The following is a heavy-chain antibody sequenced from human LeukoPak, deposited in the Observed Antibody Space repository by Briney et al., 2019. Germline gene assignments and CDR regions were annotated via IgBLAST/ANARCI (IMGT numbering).Heavy chain of an antibody. J-gene: IGHJ4*02. Sequence: GGSLRLSCAASGFTFSSYAMSWVRQAPGKGLEWLSSISGSGSSTYYADSVKGRFTISRDNSKNTVYLQINSLSAEDTAIYYCARETLAGFDYWGQGTLVTVSS. CDR1: GFTFSSYA. V-gene: IGHV3-23*01. CDR3: ARETLAGFDY. CDR2: ISGSGSST. D-gene: IGHD6-19*01.